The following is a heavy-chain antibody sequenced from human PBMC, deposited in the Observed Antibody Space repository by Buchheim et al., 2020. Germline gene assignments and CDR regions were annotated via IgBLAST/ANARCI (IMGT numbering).Heavy chain of an antibody. V-gene: IGHV3-73*02. CDR2: VRSKPNNYAT. Sequence: EVQLVESGGGLVQPGGSLKLSCAASGFTFSGSAIHWVRQASGKGLEWVGHVRSKPNNYATAYAASVKDRVTISRDDSEKMAFLQMDSLKTEDTAVYYCSRTVYDSSRGFFDSWGQGAL. D-gene: IGHD3-22*01. J-gene: IGHJ4*02. CDR1: GFTFSGSA. CDR3: SRTVYDSSRGFFDS.